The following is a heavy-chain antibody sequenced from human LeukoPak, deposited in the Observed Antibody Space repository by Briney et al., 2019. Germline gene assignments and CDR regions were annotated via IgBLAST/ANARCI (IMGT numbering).Heavy chain of an antibody. CDR1: GFTFSSYA. V-gene: IGHV3-30*04. CDR3: AREKGKECSGGSCYYYYYMDV. CDR2: ISYDGSNK. D-gene: IGHD2-15*01. J-gene: IGHJ6*03. Sequence: PGGSLRLSCAASGFTFSSYAMHWVRQAPGKGLERVAVISYDGSNKYYADSVKGRFTISRDNSKNTLYLQMNSLRAEDTAVYYCAREKGKECSGGSCYYYYYMDVWGKGTTVTVSS.